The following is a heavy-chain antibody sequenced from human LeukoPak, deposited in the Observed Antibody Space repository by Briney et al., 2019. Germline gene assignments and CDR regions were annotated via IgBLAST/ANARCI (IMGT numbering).Heavy chain of an antibody. J-gene: IGHJ6*02. CDR1: GGSISSYY. CDR2: IYTSGST. D-gene: IGHD3-16*02. V-gene: IGHV4-4*07. Sequence: RPSETLSLTCTVSGGSISSYYWSWIRQPAGKGLEWIGRIYTSGSTNYNPSLKSRVTMSVDTSKNQFSLKLSSVTAADTAVYYCARDPIMITFGGVIAYGMDVWGQGTTVTVSS. CDR3: ARDPIMITFGGVIAYGMDV.